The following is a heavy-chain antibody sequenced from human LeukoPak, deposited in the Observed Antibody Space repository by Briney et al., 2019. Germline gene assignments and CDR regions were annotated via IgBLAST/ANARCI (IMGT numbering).Heavy chain of an antibody. CDR3: ATSSDYDFWVAAKQYDY. V-gene: IGHV4-59*12. D-gene: IGHD3-3*01. J-gene: IGHJ4*02. CDR1: GGSISSYY. CDR2: VYHSGST. Sequence: NPSETLSLTCTVSGGSISSYYWSWIRQPPGKGLERIGYVYHSGSTNYNPSLKSRVTISVDTSKNQFSLKLSSVTAADTAVYYCATSSDYDFWVAAKQYDYWGQGTLVTVSS.